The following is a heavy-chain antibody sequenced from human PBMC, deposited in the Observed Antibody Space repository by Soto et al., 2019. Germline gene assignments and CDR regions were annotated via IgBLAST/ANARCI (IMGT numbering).Heavy chain of an antibody. CDR2: IFYSGNT. CDR1: GDSVSSGSYY. D-gene: IGHD1-26*01. V-gene: IGHV4-61*01. J-gene: IGHJ5*02. CDR3: ARHYSGSYYSHWFDP. Sequence: LSLPCSVSGDSVSSGSYYWSWVRQPPGKGLEWIGYIFYSGNTNYNPSLQSRVTISVDTSKNQFSLKLRSVTAADTAVYYCARHYSGSYYSHWFDPWGQGTLVTVSS.